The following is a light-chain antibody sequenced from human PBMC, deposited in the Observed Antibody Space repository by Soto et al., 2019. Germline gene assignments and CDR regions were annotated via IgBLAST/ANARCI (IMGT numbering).Light chain of an antibody. CDR1: SSDVGGYNY. Sequence: QSVLTQPASVSGSPGQSIAISCTGTSSDVGGYNYVSWYQQHPGKAPKLMIHEVSNRPSGISDRFSCSKSGNTASLTISGLQADDEADYYCSSHTSYSTRVFGTGTKVTVL. CDR2: EVS. J-gene: IGLJ1*01. CDR3: SSHTSYSTRV. V-gene: IGLV2-14*01.